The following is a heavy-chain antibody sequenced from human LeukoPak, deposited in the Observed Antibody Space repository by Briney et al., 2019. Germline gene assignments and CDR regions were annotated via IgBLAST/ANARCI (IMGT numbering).Heavy chain of an antibody. CDR2: ISDSGGRT. CDR1: GFTFSSYG. Sequence: GGSLRLSCAASGFTFSSYGMSWVRQAPGKGLEWVAGISDSGGRTNYADSVKGRFTISRDNPKNTLYLQMNSLRAEDTAVYFCAKRGVVIRVILVGFHKEAYYFDSWGQGALVTVSS. CDR3: AKRGVVIRVILVGFHKEAYYFDS. D-gene: IGHD3-22*01. V-gene: IGHV3-23*01. J-gene: IGHJ4*02.